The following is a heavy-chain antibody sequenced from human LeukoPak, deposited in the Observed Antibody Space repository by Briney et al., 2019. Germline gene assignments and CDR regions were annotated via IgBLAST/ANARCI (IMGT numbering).Heavy chain of an antibody. D-gene: IGHD3-22*01. CDR2: IYYSGST. Sequence: KASETLSLTCTVSGGSVSSGSYYWSWIRQPPGKGLEWIGYIYYSGSTNYNPSLKSRVTISVDTSKNQFSLKLSSVTAADTAVYYCARAHYDSSYYYYGMDVWGQGTTVTVSS. CDR1: GGSVSSGSYY. CDR3: ARAHYDSSYYYYGMDV. J-gene: IGHJ6*02. V-gene: IGHV4-61*01.